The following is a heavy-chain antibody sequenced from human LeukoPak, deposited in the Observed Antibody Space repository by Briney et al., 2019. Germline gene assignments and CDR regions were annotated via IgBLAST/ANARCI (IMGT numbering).Heavy chain of an antibody. Sequence: GGSLRLSCAASGFTFSTYSMNWVRQAPGRGLEWVSYISSGSSTIFYADSVKGRFTISRDKAQNSLYLQMNSLTDEDTAVYYCARDQGSLYYFDYWGQGTLVTVSS. D-gene: IGHD1-26*01. CDR2: ISSGSSTI. CDR3: ARDQGSLYYFDY. J-gene: IGHJ4*02. V-gene: IGHV3-48*02. CDR1: GFTFSTYS.